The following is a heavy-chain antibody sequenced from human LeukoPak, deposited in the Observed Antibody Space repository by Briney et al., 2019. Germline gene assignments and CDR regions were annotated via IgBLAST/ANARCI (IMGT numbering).Heavy chain of an antibody. D-gene: IGHD3-10*01. V-gene: IGHV3-30-3*01. CDR1: GFTFSSYA. J-gene: IGHJ6*02. CDR3: ARGRRGAVGGMDV. CDR2: ISYDGSNK. Sequence: GSLRLSCAASGFTFSSYAMHWVRQAPGKGLEWVAVISYDGSNKYYADSVKGRFTISRDNSKNTLYLQMNSLRAEDTAVYYCARGRRGAVGGMDVWGQGTTVTVSS.